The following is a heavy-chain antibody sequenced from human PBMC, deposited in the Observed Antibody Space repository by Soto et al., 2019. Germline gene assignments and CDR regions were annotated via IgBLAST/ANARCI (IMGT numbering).Heavy chain of an antibody. J-gene: IGHJ6*02. Sequence: VASVKVSCKASGYAFTGYYMHWVRQAPGQGLEWMGWINPNSGGTNYAQKFQGWVTMTWNTSISTAYMELGSLRSEDTAVYYCARWGTTVTSYYYYYYYGMDVWGQGTTVTVSS. V-gene: IGHV1-2*04. D-gene: IGHD4-17*01. CDR3: ARWGTTVTSYYYYYYYGMDV. CDR2: INPNSGGT. CDR1: GYAFTGYY.